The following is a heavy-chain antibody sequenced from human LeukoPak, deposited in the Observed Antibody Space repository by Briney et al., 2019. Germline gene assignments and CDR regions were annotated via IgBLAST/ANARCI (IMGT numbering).Heavy chain of an antibody. Sequence: VASVKVSCKASEYTFTGYYMHWVRQAPGQGLEWMGRINPNNGGTNYAQKFQGRVTMTGDTSISTAYMELNSLRSDDTAVYYCTRESGSYHGNDFWGQGTLVTVSS. CDR3: TRESGSYHGNDF. CDR2: INPNNGGT. CDR1: EYTFTGYY. J-gene: IGHJ4*02. V-gene: IGHV1-2*06. D-gene: IGHD1-26*01.